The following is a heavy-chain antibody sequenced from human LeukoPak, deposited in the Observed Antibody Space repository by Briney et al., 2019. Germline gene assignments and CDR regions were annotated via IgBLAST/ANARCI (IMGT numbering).Heavy chain of an antibody. V-gene: IGHV1-69*13. J-gene: IGHJ4*02. CDR1: GGTFSSCA. CDR3: ASTLSSSLQFDY. D-gene: IGHD4-11*01. CDR2: IIPIFGTA. Sequence: SVKASCKASGGTFSSCAISWVRQAPGQGLEWMGGIIPIFGTANYAQKFQGRVTITADESTSTAYMELSSLRSEDTAVYYCASTLSSSLQFDYWGQGTLVTVSS.